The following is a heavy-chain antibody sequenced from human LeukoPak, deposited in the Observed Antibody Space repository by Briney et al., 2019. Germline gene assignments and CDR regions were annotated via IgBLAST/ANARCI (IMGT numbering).Heavy chain of an antibody. V-gene: IGHV3-48*03. J-gene: IGHJ4*02. CDR3: AGEMATTSLDAFDY. Sequence: GGSLRLSCAASGFTLSSYEMNWVRQAPGKGLEWVSYMSSSGNSKHYADSVKGRFTISRDNAKNSLYLQMNSLRAEDTAVYYCAGEMATTSLDAFDYWGQGTLVTVSS. CDR1: GFTLSSYE. D-gene: IGHD5-24*01. CDR2: MSSSGNSK.